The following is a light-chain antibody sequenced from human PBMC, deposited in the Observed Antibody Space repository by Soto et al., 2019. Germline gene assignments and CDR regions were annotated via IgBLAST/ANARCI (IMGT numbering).Light chain of an antibody. CDR3: SSYTTSTTPNV. V-gene: IGLV2-14*03. CDR2: DVN. Sequence: QSALTQPASVSGSPGQSISISCTGTSSDVGAYNYVSWYQQYPGKGPKLIIYDVNNRPSWVSNPFSGSKSGNTTSLTISGLHADDQADYFCSSYTTSTTPNVFGTGTKVTVL. J-gene: IGLJ1*01. CDR1: SSDVGAYNY.